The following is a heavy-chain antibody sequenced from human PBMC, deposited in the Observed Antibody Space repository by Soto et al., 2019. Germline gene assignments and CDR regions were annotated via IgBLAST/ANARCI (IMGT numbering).Heavy chain of an antibody. Sequence: PVGSLRLSCAASGFTFSSYSMNWVRQAPGRGLEWVSYISSSSSTIYYADSVKGRFTISRDNAKNSLYLQMNSLRDEDTAVYYCALFGSGWAYFDYWGQGTLVTVSS. J-gene: IGHJ4*02. CDR3: ALFGSGWAYFDY. V-gene: IGHV3-48*02. CDR1: GFTFSSYS. CDR2: ISSSSSTI. D-gene: IGHD6-19*01.